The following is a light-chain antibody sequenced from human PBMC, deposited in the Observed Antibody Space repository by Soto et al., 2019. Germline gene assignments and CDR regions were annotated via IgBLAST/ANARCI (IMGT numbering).Light chain of an antibody. CDR3: NSYTSATTLRGV. V-gene: IGLV2-14*03. Sequence: QSVLTQPASVSGSPGQSITISSTGTSTDVGGDNYVSWYQQYPGKAPKLIIYDVSSRPSGVSDRFSGSKSGNTASLTISGLQAEDESDYYCNSYTSATTLRGVFGVGTKVTVL. CDR1: STDVGGDNY. J-gene: IGLJ1*01. CDR2: DVS.